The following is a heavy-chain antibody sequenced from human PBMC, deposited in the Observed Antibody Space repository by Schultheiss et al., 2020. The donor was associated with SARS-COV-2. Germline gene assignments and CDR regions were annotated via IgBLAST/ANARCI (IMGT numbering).Heavy chain of an antibody. V-gene: IGHV4-59*12. D-gene: IGHD6-13*01. Sequence: SETLSLTCTISGGSIRSYYWIWIRQSPGKGLEWIGYIYNSGSTAYNPSLKSRVTISVDTSKNQFSLKLSSVTAADTAVYYCARGRGAAAAKGWFDPWGQGTLVTVSS. CDR3: ARGRGAAAAKGWFDP. J-gene: IGHJ5*02. CDR2: IYNSGST. CDR1: GGSIRSYY.